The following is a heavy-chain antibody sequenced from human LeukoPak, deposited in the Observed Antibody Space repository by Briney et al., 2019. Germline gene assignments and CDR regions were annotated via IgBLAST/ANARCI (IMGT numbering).Heavy chain of an antibody. Sequence: SETLSLTCTVSGGSISSYYWSWIRQPPGKEWNGFGITYIIGSTYFNPSLKSRVTISVDTSKNQFSLKLSAVAAADTAVYYCASVRRGFGESSKYYSYYYMDVWGIGTTVTISS. CDR2: TYIIGST. CDR1: GGSISSYY. J-gene: IGHJ6*03. V-gene: IGHV4-4*08. CDR3: ASVRRGFGESSKYYSYYYMDV. D-gene: IGHD3-10*01.